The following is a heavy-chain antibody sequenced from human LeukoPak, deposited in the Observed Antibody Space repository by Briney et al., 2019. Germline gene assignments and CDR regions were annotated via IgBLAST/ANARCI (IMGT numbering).Heavy chain of an antibody. CDR1: GFTFNIYG. Sequence: PGGSLRLSCAASGFTFNIYGLHWVRQAPGKGLEWISYIRDGGGATYFSDSVKGRFSISRDDANHTLYLQMRRLRDEDTAVYYCVRGRSGSGRYAFKVWGQGTMVTVSS. J-gene: IGHJ3*01. V-gene: IGHV3-48*02. CDR2: IRDGGGAT. D-gene: IGHD3-10*01. CDR3: VRGRSGSGRYAFKV.